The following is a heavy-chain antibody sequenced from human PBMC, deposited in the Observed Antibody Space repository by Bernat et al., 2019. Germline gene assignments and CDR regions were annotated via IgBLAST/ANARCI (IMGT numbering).Heavy chain of an antibody. CDR3: ARDRGEVDYYGMDV. CDR1: GFTFSSYS. V-gene: IGHV3-21*01. J-gene: IGHJ6*02. D-gene: IGHD4-17*01. CDR2: ISSSSSYI. Sequence: EVQLVESGGGLVKPGGSLRLSCAASGFTFSSYSMNWVRQAPGNGLEWVSSISSSSSYIYYADSVKGRFTISRDNAKNSLYLQMNSLRAEDTAVYYCARDRGEVDYYGMDVWGQGTTVTVSS.